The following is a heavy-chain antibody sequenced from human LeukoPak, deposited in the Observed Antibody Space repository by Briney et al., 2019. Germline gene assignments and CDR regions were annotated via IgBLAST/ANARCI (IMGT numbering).Heavy chain of an antibody. CDR3: ARDPSPQYSSGWYWFDS. V-gene: IGHV1-2*02. D-gene: IGHD6-19*01. CDR1: GYTFTGYY. Sequence: GASVKVSCKASGYTFTGYYMHWVRQAPGQGLEWMGWINPNSGGTNYAQKFQGRVTMTRDTSISTACMELSRLRSDDTAVYYCARDPSPQYSSGWYWFDSWGQGTLVTVSS. J-gene: IGHJ5*01. CDR2: INPNSGGT.